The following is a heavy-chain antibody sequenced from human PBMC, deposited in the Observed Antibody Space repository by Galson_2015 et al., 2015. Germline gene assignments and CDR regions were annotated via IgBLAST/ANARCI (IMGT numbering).Heavy chain of an antibody. D-gene: IGHD6-13*01. J-gene: IGHJ4*02. CDR3: ARDNSIWSSDY. CDR2: VYPGDSET. Sequence: QSGAEVKKPGESLKISCKGSGYSFTGYWLGWVRQLPGKGLEWMGIVYPGDSETRYSPSFQGQVTISADKSISTAYLQWSSLKASDTAMYYCARDNSIWSSDYWGQGTLVTVSS. CDR1: GYSFTGYW. V-gene: IGHV5-51*01.